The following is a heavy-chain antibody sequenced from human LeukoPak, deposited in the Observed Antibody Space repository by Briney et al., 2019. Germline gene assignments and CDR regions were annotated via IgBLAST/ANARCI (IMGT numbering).Heavy chain of an antibody. CDR3: ARALLLWFGELSPFDN. V-gene: IGHV1-18*01. J-gene: IGHJ4*02. D-gene: IGHD3-10*01. Sequence: ASVKVSCKASGYTFTSYGISWVRQAPGQGLEGMGWISAYNGNTNYAQKLQGRVTMTTDTSTSTAYMELRSLRSDDTAVYYCARALLLWFGELSPFDNWGQGTLVAVSS. CDR1: GYTFTSYG. CDR2: ISAYNGNT.